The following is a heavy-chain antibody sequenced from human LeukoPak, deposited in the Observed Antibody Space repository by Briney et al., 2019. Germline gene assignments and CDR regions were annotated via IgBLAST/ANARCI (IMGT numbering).Heavy chain of an antibody. J-gene: IGHJ4*02. V-gene: IGHV5-10-1*01. CDR3: ARRHYDISTGYPFDY. Sequence: GESLKISCKGSGYSFTSYWIFWVRQMPGEGLEWMGRIDPTDSYTNYSPSFQGHVTISADKSISTAYLQWNSLKASDTAMYYCARRHYDISTGYPFDYWGQGTLVTVSS. D-gene: IGHD3-9*01. CDR1: GYSFTSYW. CDR2: IDPTDSYT.